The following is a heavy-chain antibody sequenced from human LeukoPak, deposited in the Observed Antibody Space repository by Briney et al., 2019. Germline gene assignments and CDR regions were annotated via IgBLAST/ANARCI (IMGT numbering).Heavy chain of an antibody. J-gene: IGHJ6*03. D-gene: IGHD3-10*01. CDR3: ASSMVGYGSGDYYYMDV. V-gene: IGHV4-34*01. CDR1: GGSFSGYY. CDR2: INHSGST. Sequence: PSETLSLTCAVYGGSFSGYYWSWIRQPPGKGLEWIGEINHSGSTNYNPSLKSRVTISVDTSKNQFSLKLSSVTAADTAVYYCASSMVGYGSGDYYYMDVWGKGTTVTISS.